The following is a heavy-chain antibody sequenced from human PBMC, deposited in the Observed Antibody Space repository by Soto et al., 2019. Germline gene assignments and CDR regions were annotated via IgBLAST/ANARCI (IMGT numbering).Heavy chain of an antibody. V-gene: IGHV4-34*01. CDR1: GGSFSGYY. CDR2: INHSGST. J-gene: IGHJ4*02. D-gene: IGHD6-13*01. Sequence: KASETLSLTCAVYGGSFSGYYWSWIRQPPGKGLEWIGEINHSGSTNYNPSLKSRVTISVDTSKNQFSLKLSSVTAADTAVYYCARGLGSSSTRRPFDYWCQGTLVTVSS. CDR3: ARGLGSSSTRRPFDY.